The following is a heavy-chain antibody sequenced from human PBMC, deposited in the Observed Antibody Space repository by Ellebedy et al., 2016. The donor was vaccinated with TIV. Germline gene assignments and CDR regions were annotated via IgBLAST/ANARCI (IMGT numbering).Heavy chain of an antibody. CDR2: IDPSDSYT. CDR3: ACRTRGYIYDNGPKYYGMDV. Sequence: KVSCKGSGYTFTNYWISWVRQMPGKGLEWMGRIDPSDSYTNYSPSFQGHVTISTDKSISTAYLQWSSLKASDTAMYFCACRTRGYIYDNGPKYYGMDVWGQGTSVTVSS. D-gene: IGHD5-18*01. J-gene: IGHJ6*02. V-gene: IGHV5-10-1*01. CDR1: GYTFTNYW.